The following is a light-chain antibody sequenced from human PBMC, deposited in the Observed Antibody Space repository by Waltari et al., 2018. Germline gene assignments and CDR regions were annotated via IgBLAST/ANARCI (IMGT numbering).Light chain of an antibody. CDR2: RNN. V-gene: IGLV1-44*01. Sequence: QSVLTQPPSASGTPGQRVTISCYGSSSNIGSNSVTWYQQLPGTAPKILIYRNNERPSGVPDRFSGSKSGTSASLAISGLQSEDEADYYCASWDDSLNGFYVFGTGTNVAVL. J-gene: IGLJ1*01. CDR1: SSNIGSNS. CDR3: ASWDDSLNGFYV.